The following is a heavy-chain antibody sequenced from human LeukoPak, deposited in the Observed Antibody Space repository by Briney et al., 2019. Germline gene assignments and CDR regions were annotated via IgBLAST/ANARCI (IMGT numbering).Heavy chain of an antibody. V-gene: IGHV1-69*02. CDR1: RGTFSSYT. D-gene: IGHD2-2*01. Sequence: ASVKVSSKAYRGTFSSYTISWVRHAPGQGLEWMGRIIPILGIANYAQKFQGRVTITADKSTSTAYMELSSLRSEDTAVYYCARSQEGGTRSKFDYWGQGTLVTVSS. CDR3: ARSQEGGTRSKFDY. CDR2: IIPILGIA. J-gene: IGHJ4*02.